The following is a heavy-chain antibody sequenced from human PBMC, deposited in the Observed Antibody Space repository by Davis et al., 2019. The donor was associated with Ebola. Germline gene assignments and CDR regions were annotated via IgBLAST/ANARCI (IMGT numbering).Heavy chain of an antibody. D-gene: IGHD3-22*01. Sequence: GESLKISCAASGFTFSSYWMSWVRQAPGKGLEWVANIKQDGSEKYYVDSVKGRFTISRDNAKNSLYLQMNSLRAEDTAVYYCARDSAIVVVIDYYGMDVWGQGTTVTVSS. V-gene: IGHV3-7*01. CDR3: ARDSAIVVVIDYYGMDV. CDR1: GFTFSSYW. J-gene: IGHJ6*02. CDR2: IKQDGSEK.